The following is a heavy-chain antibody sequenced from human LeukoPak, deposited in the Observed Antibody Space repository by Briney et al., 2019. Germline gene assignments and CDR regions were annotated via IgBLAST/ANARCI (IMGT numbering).Heavy chain of an antibody. J-gene: IGHJ6*03. CDR1: GFTFNSYW. D-gene: IGHD2-2*01. V-gene: IGHV3-7*01. CDR2: INQVGSEK. Sequence: GGSLRLSCAASGFTFNSYWMTRVRQAPGKGLEGVANINQVGSEKYYVDSAKGRFTISRDNAKNSLSLQMNSLRAEDTAVYYCARVEVPAASLGYYMDVWGKGTTVTVSS. CDR3: ARVEVPAASLGYYMDV.